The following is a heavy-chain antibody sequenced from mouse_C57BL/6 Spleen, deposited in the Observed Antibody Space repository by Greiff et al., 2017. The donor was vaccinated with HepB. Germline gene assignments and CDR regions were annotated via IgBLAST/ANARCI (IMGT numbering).Heavy chain of an antibody. J-gene: IGHJ3*01. CDR3: ARFSYGSSTWFAY. V-gene: IGHV1-52*01. CDR2: IDPSDSET. CDR1: GYTFTSYW. D-gene: IGHD1-1*01. Sequence: QVQLQQPGAELVRPGSSVKLSCKASGYTFTSYWMHWVKQRPIQGLEWIGNIDPSDSETHYNQKFKDKATLTVDKSSSTAYMQLSSLTSEDSAVYYCARFSYGSSTWFAYWGQGTLVTVSA.